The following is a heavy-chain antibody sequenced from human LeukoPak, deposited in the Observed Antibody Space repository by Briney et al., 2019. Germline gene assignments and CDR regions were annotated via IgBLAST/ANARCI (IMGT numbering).Heavy chain of an antibody. CDR3: ARVRVNYYGSGSYLYHFDY. CDR2: IYTSGST. CDR1: GGSISSYY. D-gene: IGHD3-10*01. V-gene: IGHV4-4*07. J-gene: IGHJ4*02. Sequence: SETLSLTCTVSGGSISSYYWSWIRQPAGKGLEWIGRIYTSGSTNYNPSLKSRVTISVDTSKNQFSLKLSSVTAADTAVYYCARVRVNYYGSGSYLYHFDYWGQGTLVTVSS.